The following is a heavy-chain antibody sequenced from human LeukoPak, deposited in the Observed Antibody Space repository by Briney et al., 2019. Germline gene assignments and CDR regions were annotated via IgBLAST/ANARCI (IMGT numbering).Heavy chain of an antibody. CDR3: ARCDTNGLHFDL. CDR2: INHSGST. CDR1: GGSFSGYY. Sequence: TSETLSLTCAVYGGSFSGYYWSWIRQPPGKGLEWIGEINHSGSTNYNPSLKSRVTISVDTSKNQFSLKLSSVTAADTAVYYCARCDTNGLHFDLWGRGTLVTVSS. J-gene: IGHJ2*01. D-gene: IGHD5-12*01. V-gene: IGHV4-34*01.